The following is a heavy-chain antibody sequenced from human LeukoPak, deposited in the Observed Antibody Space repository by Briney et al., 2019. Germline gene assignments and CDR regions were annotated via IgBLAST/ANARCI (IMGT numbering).Heavy chain of an antibody. Sequence: GGSLRLSCAASGFTFSTYAMSWVRQAPGKGLEWVSAIRGSGDSTYYANSVKGRFTTSRDNSKNTLYLQMNSLRAEDTAIYYCAKATPIAAAGYFDFWGQGTLVTVSS. CDR2: IRGSGDST. D-gene: IGHD6-13*01. CDR1: GFTFSTYA. CDR3: AKATPIAAAGYFDF. J-gene: IGHJ4*02. V-gene: IGHV3-23*01.